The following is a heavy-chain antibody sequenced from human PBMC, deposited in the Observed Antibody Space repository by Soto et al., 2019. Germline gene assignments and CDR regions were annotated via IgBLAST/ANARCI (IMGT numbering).Heavy chain of an antibody. CDR1: GDSVSSNSVA. D-gene: IGHD4-17*01. CDR3: SRDSPGYGDYVLFDY. CDR2: TYYRSKWSN. Sequence: PSQTLSLTCAISGDSVSSNSVAWNWIRQSPSRGLEWLGRTYYRSKWSNDYAVSVESRITINPDTSKNQFSLQLDFVTPEDTAVYYCSRDSPGYGDYVLFDYWGQGTRVTVSS. V-gene: IGHV6-1*01. J-gene: IGHJ4*02.